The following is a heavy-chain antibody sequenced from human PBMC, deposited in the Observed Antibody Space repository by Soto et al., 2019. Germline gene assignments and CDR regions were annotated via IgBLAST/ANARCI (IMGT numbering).Heavy chain of an antibody. J-gene: IGHJ4*02. D-gene: IGHD3-10*01. CDR3: ARGDDAAVRGVWVY. CDR2: VSFSGST. V-gene: IGHV4-31*03. CDR1: GASINSGGYF. Sequence: QVQLQESGPGLVKPSQTLSLTCTVSGASINSGGYFWTWIRHHPAKGLEWIGYVSFSGSTLYNPSLKSRLTVSADTAKSPFALQLTSVTDADTAVYYCARGDDAAVRGVWVYWGQGTPVTVSS.